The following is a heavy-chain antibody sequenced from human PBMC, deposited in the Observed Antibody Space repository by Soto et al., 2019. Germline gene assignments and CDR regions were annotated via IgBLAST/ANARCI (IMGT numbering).Heavy chain of an antibody. CDR3: ARARLSNGDPNIYFFYGLDV. V-gene: IGHV1-69*01. J-gene: IGHJ6*02. D-gene: IGHD3-10*01. CDR1: GDMFRNSA. Sequence: QVQLVQSGAEVKRPGSSVKVSCKASGDMFRNSAFTWVRQAPGQGLAWMGVIIPLFRKTNVAQKFQGRVTFTADESTSSPSMEVSSLTSEDTAVYYCARARLSNGDPNIYFFYGLDVWGQGTTITVSS. CDR2: IIPLFRKT.